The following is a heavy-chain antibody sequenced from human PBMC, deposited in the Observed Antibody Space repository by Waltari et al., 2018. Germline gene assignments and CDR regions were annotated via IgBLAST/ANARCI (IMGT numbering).Heavy chain of an antibody. Sequence: LVESGGDVVQSGRSLRLSCASARSAFNTDIIPWVRQAPGKGLEWVSAMSYDGYSRYYADSVKGRFTISRDDSLKTVYLQLDSLRVEDTAVYYCAREGYTSGRAGNFDYWGQGTLVTVSS. CDR1: RSAFNTDI. D-gene: IGHD2-15*01. CDR3: AREGYTSGRAGNFDY. CDR2: MSYDGYSR. V-gene: IGHV3-30-3*01. J-gene: IGHJ4*02.